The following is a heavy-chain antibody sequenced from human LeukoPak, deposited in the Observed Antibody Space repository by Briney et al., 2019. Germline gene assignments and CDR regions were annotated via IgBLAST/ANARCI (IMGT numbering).Heavy chain of an antibody. J-gene: IGHJ4*02. CDR2: ISNSGGNT. D-gene: IGHD6-19*01. V-gene: IGHV3-23*01. CDR1: GFTFSSYA. CDR3: AKIFSSGWYGMD. Sequence: GGSLRLSCAASGFTFSSYAMSWVRQAPGKGLEWVSSISNSGGNTYYADSVKGRFTISRDNSENTLYLQMNSLRAEDTALYYCAKIFSSGWYGMDWGQGTLVTVSS.